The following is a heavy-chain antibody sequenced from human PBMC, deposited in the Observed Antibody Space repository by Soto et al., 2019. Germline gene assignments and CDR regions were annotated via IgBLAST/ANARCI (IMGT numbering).Heavy chain of an antibody. D-gene: IGHD6-19*01. J-gene: IGHJ4*02. Sequence: ASVKVSCKASGYTFTGYAMHWVRQAPGQRLEWMGWIIAGNGNTKYSQKFQGRVTITRDTSASAAYMELSSLSSEDTAVYYCARAVAVAADFDYWGQGTLVTVSS. V-gene: IGHV1-3*01. CDR3: ARAVAVAADFDY. CDR1: GYTFTGYA. CDR2: IIAGNGNT.